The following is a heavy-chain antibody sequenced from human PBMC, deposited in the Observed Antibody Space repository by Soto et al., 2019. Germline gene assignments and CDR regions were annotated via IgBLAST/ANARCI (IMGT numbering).Heavy chain of an antibody. Sequence: GGSLRLSCAASGFTFSSYSMNWVRQAPGKGLEWVSYISSSSSTIYYADSVKGRFTISRDNAKNSLYLQMNSLRAEDTAVYYCARDRGSGSFDYWGQGTLVTVSS. V-gene: IGHV3-48*01. D-gene: IGHD3-10*01. J-gene: IGHJ4*02. CDR2: ISSSSSTI. CDR1: GFTFSSYS. CDR3: ARDRGSGSFDY.